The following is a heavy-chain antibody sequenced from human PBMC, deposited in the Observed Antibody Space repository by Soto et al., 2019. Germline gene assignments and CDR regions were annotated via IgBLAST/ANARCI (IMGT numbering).Heavy chain of an antibody. J-gene: IGHJ4*02. CDR2: VHHSGST. Sequence: PSETLSLTCAVSGVSISSDIWWSWVRQPPGKGLEWIGEVHHSGSTNYNPSLKSRVTILMDKSKNQPSLKLSSVTAADTAVYHCAKTGWFSLDFWGQGALVTVS. V-gene: IGHV4-4*02. CDR3: AKTGWFSLDF. D-gene: IGHD6-19*01. CDR1: GVSISSDIW.